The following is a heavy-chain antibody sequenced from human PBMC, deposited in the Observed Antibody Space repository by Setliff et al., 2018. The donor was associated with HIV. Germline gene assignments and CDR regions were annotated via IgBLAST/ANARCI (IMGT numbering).Heavy chain of an antibody. Sequence: KASETLSLTCTVSGDSISSHYWNWIRQPPGKALEWIGYIYYSGSTNYNPSFKSRVTISVDRSKTQFSLNLSSVTAADTAIYYCTRGQEGVAGGDYWGQGILVTVSS. V-gene: IGHV4-59*11. CDR3: TRGQEGVAGGDY. D-gene: IGHD3-3*01. J-gene: IGHJ4*02. CDR1: GDSISSHY. CDR2: IYYSGST.